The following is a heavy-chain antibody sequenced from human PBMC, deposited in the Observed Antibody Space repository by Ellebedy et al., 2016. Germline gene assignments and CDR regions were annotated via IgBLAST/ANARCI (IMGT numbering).Heavy chain of an antibody. D-gene: IGHD3-10*01. CDR3: ARRFDEEGSAGDS. V-gene: IGHV5-10-1*01. CDR2: IDPSASHT. Sequence: GESLKISXTVSGYTFTHYWITWVRQRSGKGLEWMGRIDPSASHTSYSPSFQGHVTISADKSSSTVYLQWSSLKASDTATYYCARRFDEEGSAGDSWGQGTLVSVSS. CDR1: GYTFTHYW. J-gene: IGHJ5*02.